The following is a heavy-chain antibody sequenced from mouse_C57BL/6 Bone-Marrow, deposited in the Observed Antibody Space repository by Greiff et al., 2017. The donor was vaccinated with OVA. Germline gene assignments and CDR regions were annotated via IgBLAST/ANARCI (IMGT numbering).Heavy chain of an antibody. Sequence: EVKVVESGEGLVKPGGSLKLSCAASGFTFSSYAMSWVRQTPEKRLEWVAYISSGGDYIYYADTVKGRFTISRDNARNTLYLQMSSLKSEDTAMYYCTRVQNPWFAYWGQGTLVTVSA. CDR3: TRVQNPWFAY. CDR1: GFTFSSYA. V-gene: IGHV5-9-1*02. J-gene: IGHJ3*01. CDR2: ISSGGDYI.